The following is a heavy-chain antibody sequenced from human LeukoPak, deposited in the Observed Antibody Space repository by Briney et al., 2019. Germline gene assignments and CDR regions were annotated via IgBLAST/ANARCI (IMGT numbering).Heavy chain of an antibody. CDR2: MNPSGST. CDR3: ARGRQDVTMIVVVMTAVSYYLDV. V-gene: IGHV4-34*01. J-gene: IGHJ6*03. D-gene: IGHD3-22*01. CDR1: GGTFSGYY. Sequence: SETLSLTCAVYGGTFSGYYWTWIRQTPEKGLEWIGEMNPSGSTRYNPSLKSRVTISVDTSKNQFSLKLSSVTAADTAVYYCARGRQDVTMIVVVMTAVSYYLDVWGKGTTVTVS.